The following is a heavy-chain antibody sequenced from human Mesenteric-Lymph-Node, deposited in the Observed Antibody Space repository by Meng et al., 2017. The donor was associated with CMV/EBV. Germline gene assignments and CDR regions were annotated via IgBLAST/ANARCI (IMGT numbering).Heavy chain of an antibody. D-gene: IGHD2-15*01. CDR3: ARDNVNPEDFDH. CDR2: INPNSGFS. V-gene: IGHV1-2*06. J-gene: IGHJ5*02. CDR1: GYTFTDFY. Sequence: QVQLVQTRSEAGKRGPSVLVSCKASGYTFTDFYIHWVRQAPGQGLEWMVRINPNSGFSNSAQNVQGRVTMTRDTSISTAYLELGRLTSDDTAVYYCARDNVNPEDFDHWGQGTLVTVSS.